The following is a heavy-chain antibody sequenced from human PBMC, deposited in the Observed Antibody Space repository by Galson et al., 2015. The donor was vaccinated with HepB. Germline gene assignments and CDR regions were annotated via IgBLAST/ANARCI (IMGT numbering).Heavy chain of an antibody. CDR2: INPNSGGT. V-gene: IGHV1-2*02. Sequence: SVKVSCKASGYTFTGYYMHWVRQAPGQGLEWMGWINPNSGGTNYAQKFQGRVTMTRDTPISTAYMELSRLRSDDTAVYYCARDGNTRDWYFDLWGRGTLVTVSS. D-gene: IGHD1-26*01. J-gene: IGHJ2*01. CDR1: GYTFTGYY. CDR3: ARDGNTRDWYFDL.